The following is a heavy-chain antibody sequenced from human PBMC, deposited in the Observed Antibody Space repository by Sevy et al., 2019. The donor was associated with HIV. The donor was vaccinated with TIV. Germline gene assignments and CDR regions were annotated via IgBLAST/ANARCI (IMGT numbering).Heavy chain of an antibody. V-gene: IGHV3-21*01. CDR2: ISSSSSYI. D-gene: IGHD6-6*01. Sequence: GGSLRLSCAASGFTFSSYSMNWVRQAPGKGLEWGSSISSSSSYIYYADSVKRRFTISRDNAKNSLYLQMNSLRAEDTAVYYCASSAKIRAAIDSSSSCSDYWGQGTLVTVSS. CDR1: GFTFSSYS. J-gene: IGHJ4*02. CDR3: ASSAKIRAAIDSSSSCSDY.